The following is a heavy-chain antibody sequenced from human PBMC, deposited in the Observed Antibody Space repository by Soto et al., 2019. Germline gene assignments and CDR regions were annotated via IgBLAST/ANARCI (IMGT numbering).Heavy chain of an antibody. V-gene: IGHV1-69*02. D-gene: IGHD5-12*01. CDR3: ARRSSAYEDGSRDALDI. CDR1: GGTFSTHI. Sequence: QVQLVQSGTEVKKPGSSVRVSCKASGGTFSTHIISWVRQAPGQGLEWMGRIIPILDIANYPHKFQGRVTITADTSTSTAYMELSSLRSDDTAVYYCARRSSAYEDGSRDALDIWGQGTMVTVSS. CDR2: IIPILDIA. J-gene: IGHJ3*02.